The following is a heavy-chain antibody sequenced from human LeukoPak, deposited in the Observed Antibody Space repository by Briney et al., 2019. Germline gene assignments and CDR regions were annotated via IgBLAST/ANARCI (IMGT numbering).Heavy chain of an antibody. J-gene: IGHJ4*02. CDR2: ISAYNGNT. Sequence: ASVKVSCKASGYTFTSYGISWVRQAPGQGLEWMGWISAYNGNTNYAQKLQGRVTMTTDTSTSTAYMELRSLRSDDTAVYYCARAPYSGYAKDCYFDYWGQGTLVTVSS. V-gene: IGHV1-18*01. CDR3: ARAPYSGYAKDCYFDY. D-gene: IGHD5-12*01. CDR1: GYTFTSYG.